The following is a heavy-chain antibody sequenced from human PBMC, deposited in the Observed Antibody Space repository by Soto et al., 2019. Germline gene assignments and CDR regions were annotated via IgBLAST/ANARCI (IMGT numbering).Heavy chain of an antibody. Sequence: SETLSLTCTVSGDSINSYYWSWIRQPPGKGLEWIGYIYYSGKTKYNPSLKSRVTISVDSSKNQFSLKLSSVTAADTAVYYCARDLKEYCSDGKCNWFDPWGQG. J-gene: IGHJ5*02. CDR2: IYYSGKT. CDR1: GDSINSYY. CDR3: ARDLKEYCSDGKCNWFDP. V-gene: IGHV4-59*12. D-gene: IGHD2-15*01.